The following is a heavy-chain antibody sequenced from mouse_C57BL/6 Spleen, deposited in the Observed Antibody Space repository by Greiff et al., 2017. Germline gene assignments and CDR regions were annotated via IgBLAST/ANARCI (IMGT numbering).Heavy chain of an antibody. J-gene: IGHJ3*01. CDR2: IDPENGDT. CDR1: GFNIKDAY. D-gene: IGHD1-1*02. V-gene: IGHV14-4*01. CDR3: TRDYGAY. Sequence: VQLQQSGAELVRPGASVKLSCTASGFNIKDAYMHWVKQRPEQGLEWIGWIDPENGDTEYASKFQGKATITADTSSNTAYLQLSSRTSEDTAVDYCTRDYGAYWGQGTLVTVSA.